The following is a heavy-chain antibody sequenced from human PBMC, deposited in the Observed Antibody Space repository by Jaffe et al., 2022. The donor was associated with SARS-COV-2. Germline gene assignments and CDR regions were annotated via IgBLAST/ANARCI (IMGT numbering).Heavy chain of an antibody. CDR2: ISSSGSTI. V-gene: IGHV3-48*03. CDR3: ARGQDYDYYDSSGFDY. CDR1: GFTFSSYE. D-gene: IGHD3-22*01. J-gene: IGHJ4*02. Sequence: EVQLVESGGGLVQPGGSLRLSCAASGFTFSSYEMNWVRQAPGKGLEWVSYISSSGSTIYYADSVKGRFTISRDNAKNSLYLQMNSLRAEDTAVYYCARGQDYDYYDSSGFDYWGQGTLVTVSS.